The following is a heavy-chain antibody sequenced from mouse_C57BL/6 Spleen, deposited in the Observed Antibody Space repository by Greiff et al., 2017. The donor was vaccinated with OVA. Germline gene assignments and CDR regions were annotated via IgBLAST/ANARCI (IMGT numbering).Heavy chain of an antibody. CDR3: ARRDSPFAY. J-gene: IGHJ3*01. D-gene: IGHD3-2*01. Sequence: QVQLQQSGAELVRPGTSVKLSCKASGYTFTSYWMHWVKQRPGQGLEWIGVIDPSDSYTNYNQKFKGKATLTVDTSSSTAYMQLSSLTSEDSAVYYCARRDSPFAYWGQGTLVTVSA. CDR1: GYTFTSYW. CDR2: IDPSDSYT. V-gene: IGHV1-59*01.